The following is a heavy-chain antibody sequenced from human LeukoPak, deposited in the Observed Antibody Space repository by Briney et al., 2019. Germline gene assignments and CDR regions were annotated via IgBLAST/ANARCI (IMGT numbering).Heavy chain of an antibody. CDR2: VSPGGST. CDR3: ARASFYGSGTYYQRVDY. V-gene: IGHV4-34*01. J-gene: IGHJ4*02. Sequence: SETLSLTCAMHSESSGGDDWTWIRQPPGKGLEWIGEVSPGGSTRYNPSLRSRVTISLDTSRSRFSLKLSSVTAADTAVYYCARASFYGSGTYYQRVDYWGQGTLVTVSS. D-gene: IGHD3-10*01. CDR1: SESSGGDD.